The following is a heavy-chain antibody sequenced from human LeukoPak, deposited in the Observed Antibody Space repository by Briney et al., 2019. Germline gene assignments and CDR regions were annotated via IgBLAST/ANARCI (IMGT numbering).Heavy chain of an antibody. J-gene: IGHJ5*02. D-gene: IGHD3-10*01. V-gene: IGHV5-51*01. Sequence: GESLKISCKGSGYSFTSYWIGWVRQMPGRGLEWMGIIYPGDSDTRYSPSFQGQVTISADKSISTAYLQWSSLKASDTAMYYCARAYYSTDNWFDPWGQGTLVTVSS. CDR1: GYSFTSYW. CDR2: IYPGDSDT. CDR3: ARAYYSTDNWFDP.